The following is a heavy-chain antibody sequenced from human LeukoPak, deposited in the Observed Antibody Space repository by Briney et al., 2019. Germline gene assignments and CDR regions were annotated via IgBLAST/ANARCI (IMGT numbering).Heavy chain of an antibody. CDR3: AKSTVTTLDFDY. CDR2: ISGSGGST. Sequence: GGSLRLSCAASGFTFSSYAMSWVREAPGKGLEWVSAISGSGGSTYYADSVKGRFTISRDNSKNTMYLQMNSLRAEDTAVYYCAKSTVTTLDFDYWGQGTLVTVSS. CDR1: GFTFSSYA. V-gene: IGHV3-23*01. J-gene: IGHJ4*02. D-gene: IGHD4-17*01.